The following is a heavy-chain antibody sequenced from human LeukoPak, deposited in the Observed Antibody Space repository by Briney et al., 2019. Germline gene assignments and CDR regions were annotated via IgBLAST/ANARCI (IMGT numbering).Heavy chain of an antibody. V-gene: IGHV1-2*02. J-gene: IGHJ3*02. Sequence: ASVKVSCKASGYTFTDHYIHWVRQAPGQGLEGMGWINPDSGVTDYAQKFQGRVTMTSDTSISTAYIELSSLRSDDTAVFFCASDPGTYDAFNIWGQGTMVTVSS. CDR3: ASDPGTYDAFNI. CDR2: INPDSGVT. CDR1: GYTFTDHY.